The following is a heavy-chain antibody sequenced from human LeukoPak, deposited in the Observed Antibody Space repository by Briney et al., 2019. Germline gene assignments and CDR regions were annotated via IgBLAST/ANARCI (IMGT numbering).Heavy chain of an antibody. CDR1: GGSISKYY. CDR2: IYYSGST. CDR3: ARDDQQQPPNSPLLYYYYGMDV. J-gene: IGHJ6*02. V-gene: IGHV4-59*12. Sequence: SETLSLTCTVSGGSISKYYWSWIRQPPGKGLEWIGYIYYSGSTNYNPSLKSRVTISVDTSKNRFSLKLCSVTAADTAVYYRARDDQQQPPNSPLLYYYYGMDVWGQGTTVTVSS. D-gene: IGHD6-13*01.